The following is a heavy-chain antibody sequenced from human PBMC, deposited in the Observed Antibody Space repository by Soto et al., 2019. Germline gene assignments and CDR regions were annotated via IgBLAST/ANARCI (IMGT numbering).Heavy chain of an antibody. CDR2: IIPIFGTA. CDR3: ARGSRQQRTQNWFDT. J-gene: IGHJ5*02. V-gene: IGHV1-69*06. D-gene: IGHD6-13*01. Sequence: ASVKVSCKASGGTFSSYAISWVRQAPGQGLEWMGGIIPIFGTANYAQKFQGRVTITADKSTSTAYMELSSLRSEDTAVYYCARGSRQQRTQNWFDTWGQGTLVTVS. CDR1: GGTFSSYA.